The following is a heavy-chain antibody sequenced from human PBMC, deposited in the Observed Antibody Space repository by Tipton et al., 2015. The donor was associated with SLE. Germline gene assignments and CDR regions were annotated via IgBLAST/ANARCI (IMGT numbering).Heavy chain of an antibody. Sequence: LRLSCTVSGGTISSSSYYWGWIRQPPGKGLEWIGSIYYSGSTYYNPSLKSRVTISVDTSKNQFSLKLSSVTAADTAVYYCARELAVRGVDAFDIWGQGTMVTVSS. CDR3: ARELAVRGVDAFDI. CDR1: GGTISSSSYY. CDR2: IYYSGST. D-gene: IGHD3-10*01. V-gene: IGHV4-39*07. J-gene: IGHJ3*02.